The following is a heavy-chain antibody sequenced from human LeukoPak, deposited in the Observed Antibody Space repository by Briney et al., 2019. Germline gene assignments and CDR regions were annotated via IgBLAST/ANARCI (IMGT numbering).Heavy chain of an antibody. D-gene: IGHD5-12*01. CDR2: ISGSGGST. CDR1: GFTFSSYA. V-gene: IGHV3-23*01. CDR3: ARAGWDIVATTTRLYFDY. J-gene: IGHJ4*02. Sequence: GGSLGLSCAASGFTFSSYAMSWVRQAPGKGLEWVSAISGSGGSTYYADSVKGRFTISRDNSKNTLYLQMNSLRAEDTAVYYCARAGWDIVATTTRLYFDYWGQGTLVTVSS.